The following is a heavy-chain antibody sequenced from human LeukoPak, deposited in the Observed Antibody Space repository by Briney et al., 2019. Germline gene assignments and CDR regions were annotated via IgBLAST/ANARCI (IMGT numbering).Heavy chain of an antibody. CDR1: GYTFTSYY. J-gene: IGHJ3*02. D-gene: IGHD3-22*01. V-gene: IGHV1-46*01. CDR3: TRTDYDSSGYLDAFDI. Sequence: GASVKVSCTASGYTFTSYYMHWVRQAPGQGLEWMGIINPSGGSTSYAQKFQGRVTMTRDTSTSTVYMELSSLRSEDTAVYYCTRTDYDSSGYLDAFDIWGQGTMVTVSS. CDR2: INPSGGST.